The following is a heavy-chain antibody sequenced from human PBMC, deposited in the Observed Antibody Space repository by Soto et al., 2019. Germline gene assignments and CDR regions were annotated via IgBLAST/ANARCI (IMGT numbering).Heavy chain of an antibody. D-gene: IGHD3-22*01. Sequence: ASVKVSCKASGYTFTSYGISWVRQAPGQGLEWMGWISAYNGNTNYAQELQGRVTMTTDTSTSTAYMELRSLRSDDTAVYYCARDPSDSSGYFQDYYGMDVWGQGTTVTVSS. CDR1: GYTFTSYG. CDR2: ISAYNGNT. V-gene: IGHV1-18*01. J-gene: IGHJ6*02. CDR3: ARDPSDSSGYFQDYYGMDV.